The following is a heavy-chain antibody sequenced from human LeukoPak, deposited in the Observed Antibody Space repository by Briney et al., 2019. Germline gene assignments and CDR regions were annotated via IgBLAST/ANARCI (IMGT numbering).Heavy chain of an antibody. CDR1: GGSISSSSYY. D-gene: IGHD2-15*01. CDR3: ARLLSGGQDY. V-gene: IGHV4-39*07. CDR2: IYYSGST. J-gene: IGHJ4*02. Sequence: SETLSLTCTVSGGSISSSSYYWGWIRQPPGKGLEGIGSIYYSGSTYYNPSLKSRVTISVDTSKNQFSLKLSSVTAADTAVYYCARLLSGGQDYWGQGTLVTVSS.